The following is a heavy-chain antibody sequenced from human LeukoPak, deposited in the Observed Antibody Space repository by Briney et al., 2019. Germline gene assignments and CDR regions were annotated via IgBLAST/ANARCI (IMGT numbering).Heavy chain of an antibody. CDR1: GGSISSSTYY. V-gene: IGHV4-39*07. D-gene: IGHD3-10*01. Sequence: PSETLSLTCSVSGGSISSSTYYWAWIRQPPRKGLEWIGEINHSGSTNYNPSLKSRVTISVDTSKNQFSLKLSSVTAADTAVYYCARLDPRYGSGSYYKKSQQARHNWFDPWGQGTLVTVSS. CDR2: INHSGST. J-gene: IGHJ5*02. CDR3: ARLDPRYGSGSYYKKSQQARHNWFDP.